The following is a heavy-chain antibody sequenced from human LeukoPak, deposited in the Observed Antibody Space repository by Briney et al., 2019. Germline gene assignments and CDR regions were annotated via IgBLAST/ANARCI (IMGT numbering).Heavy chain of an antibody. J-gene: IGHJ4*02. Sequence: SETLSLTCALSGTSFSSYVWSWIRQPPGKGLEWIGEVNHSGYTNDNPSLKSRVTISVDTSKNQFSLRLRSVTAADTAVYFCARMTTGHDFWGQGTLVTVSS. CDR3: ARMTTGHDF. CDR1: GTSFSSYV. V-gene: IGHV4-34*01. CDR2: VNHSGYT. D-gene: IGHD4-17*01.